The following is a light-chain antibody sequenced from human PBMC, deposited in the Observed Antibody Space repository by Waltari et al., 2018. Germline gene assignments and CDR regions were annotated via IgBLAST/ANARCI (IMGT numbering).Light chain of an antibody. CDR2: GNS. Sequence: QSVLTRPPSVSGAPGQRVTISCTGSSSNIGAGYDVHWYQQPPGTAPKLLMYGNSNRPSGVPDRFSGSKSGTSASLAITGLQAEDEADYYCQSYDSSLSGSRVFGGGTKLTVL. CDR3: QSYDSSLSGSRV. CDR1: SSNIGAGYD. J-gene: IGLJ2*01. V-gene: IGLV1-40*01.